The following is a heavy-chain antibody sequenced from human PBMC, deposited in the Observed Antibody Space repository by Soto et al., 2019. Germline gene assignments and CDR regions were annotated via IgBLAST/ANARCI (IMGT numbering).Heavy chain of an antibody. V-gene: IGHV1-18*01. CDR2: ISPYSGNT. CDR3: AMVDNYVTPTPQDG. Sequence: QVQLVQSGDEVRKPGSSVKVSCKASGYIFVNYGIAWVRQAPGQGLEWMGWISPYSGNTNYASKVQGRLTMTTDTSTSTGYMDLGSLTSGDTAVYYCAMVDNYVTPTPQDGWGQGTTGTVSS. D-gene: IGHD3-16*01. CDR1: GYIFVNYG. J-gene: IGHJ6*02.